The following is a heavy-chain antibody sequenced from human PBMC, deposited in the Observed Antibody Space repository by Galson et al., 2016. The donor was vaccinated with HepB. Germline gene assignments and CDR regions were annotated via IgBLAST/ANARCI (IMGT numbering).Heavy chain of an antibody. CDR1: GDSVTTRGYY. Sequence: SETLSLTCTVSGDSVTTRGYYWSWIRQSPGKGLEWIGYAFYSGSNSSNPSVRGRVNILMDRSRNQFSLRLSSVTAADTAVYYCARDINGYCSGGSCYPKWGQGTLVTVSS. V-gene: IGHV4-61*08. CDR2: AFYSGSN. D-gene: IGHD2-15*01. CDR3: ARDINGYCSGGSCYPK. J-gene: IGHJ4*02.